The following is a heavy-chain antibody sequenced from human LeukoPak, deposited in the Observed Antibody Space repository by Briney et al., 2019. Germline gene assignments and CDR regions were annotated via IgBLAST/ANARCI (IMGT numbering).Heavy chain of an antibody. J-gene: IGHJ6*02. V-gene: IGHV3-9*01. Sequence: GGALRLSCAASGFTFSSYAMHWVRQAPGKGLEWVSGISWNSGRIGYADSVKGRFTISRDNAKNSLYLQMNSLRAEDTALYYCAKDATGADGMDVWGQGTTVTVSS. D-gene: IGHD7-27*01. CDR2: ISWNSGRI. CDR3: AKDATGADGMDV. CDR1: GFTFSSYA.